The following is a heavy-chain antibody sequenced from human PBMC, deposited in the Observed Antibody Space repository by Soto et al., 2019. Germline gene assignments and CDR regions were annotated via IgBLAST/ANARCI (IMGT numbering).Heavy chain of an antibody. J-gene: IGHJ4*02. V-gene: IGHV4-4*02. CDR2: AHQSGRT. CDR3: ARHDGHSGSLIGY. Sequence: SETLSLTCTVSGDSMSSSNWWNWVRQPPGKGLEWIGEAHQSGRTNYNPSLKSRVTISVDRSQNHFSLQLTSVTAADTALYYCARHDGHSGSLIGYWGQGTLVTVSS. D-gene: IGHD1-26*01. CDR1: GDSMSSSNW.